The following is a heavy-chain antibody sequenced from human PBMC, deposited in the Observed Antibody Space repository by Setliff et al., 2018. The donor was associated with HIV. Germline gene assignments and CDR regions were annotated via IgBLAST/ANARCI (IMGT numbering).Heavy chain of an antibody. CDR2: VHPSGSI. V-gene: IGHV4-34*01. D-gene: IGHD5-12*01. CDR3: ARGRKRDGYNFYYYYMDV. CDR1: GVSFSGDY. Sequence: PSETLSLTCAVSGVSFSGDYWSRVRQPPGKGLEWIAEVHPSGSINYNSSLKSRVAISVDTSNNQFSLKLSSVTAADTAVYYCARGRKRDGYNFYYYYMDVWDKGTTVTVSS. J-gene: IGHJ6*03.